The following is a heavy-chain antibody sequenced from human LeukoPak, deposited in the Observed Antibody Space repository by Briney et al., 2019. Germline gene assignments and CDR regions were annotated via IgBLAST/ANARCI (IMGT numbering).Heavy chain of an antibody. D-gene: IGHD1-26*01. Sequence: GGSLRLSCAASGFTFSNYWMTWVRQAPGKGLEWVSGISWNSGSIGYADSVKGRFTISRDNAKNTLSLQMNSLRAEDTAVYYCARDGGSYSPQDYWGQGTLVTVSS. CDR1: GFTFSNYW. CDR3: ARDGGSYSPQDY. V-gene: IGHV3-9*01. CDR2: ISWNSGSI. J-gene: IGHJ4*02.